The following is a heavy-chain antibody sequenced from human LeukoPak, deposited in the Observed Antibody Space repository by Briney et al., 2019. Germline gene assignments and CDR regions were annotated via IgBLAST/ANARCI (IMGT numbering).Heavy chain of an antibody. CDR2: IYTSGST. J-gene: IGHJ4*02. CDR3: ARGSPYYYDSSGYYSPRLDY. V-gene: IGHV4-4*09. Sequence: PSETLSLTCTVSGGSISSYYWSWIRQPPGKGLEWIGYIYTSGSTNYNPSLKSRVTISVDTSKNQFSLKLSSVTAADTAVYYCARGSPYYYDSSGYYSPRLDYWGQGTLVTVSS. D-gene: IGHD3-22*01. CDR1: GGSISSYY.